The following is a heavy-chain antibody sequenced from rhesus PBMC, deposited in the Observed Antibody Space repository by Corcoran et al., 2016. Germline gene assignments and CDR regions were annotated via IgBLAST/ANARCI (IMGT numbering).Heavy chain of an antibody. CDR2: IYGCVTT. V-gene: IGHV4S11*01. D-gene: IGHD6-31*01. Sequence: QVQLQESGPGLVKPSETLSLTCAVPGGSISSNYWSWIRQAPGKGLEWIGYIYGCVTTYSNPSLKSGVTRSVDTSKTQPSLKLSAVTAADTAVYYCARERGIAAGKFDYWGQGVLVTVSS. CDR3: ARERGIAAGKFDY. CDR1: GGSISSNY. J-gene: IGHJ4*01.